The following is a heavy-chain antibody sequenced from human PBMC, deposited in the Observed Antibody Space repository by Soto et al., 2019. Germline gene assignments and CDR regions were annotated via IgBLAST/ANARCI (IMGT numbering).Heavy chain of an antibody. Sequence: EVQLLESGGGVVQPGGSLRLSCVVSGFTLSTYAMSWVRQAPGKRLEWVSAITGSGGTYYADSVKGRSTISRDTSKNTVYLQMNSLRADDTAVYYCAKEMAAGGKGWFDPWGQGVLVTVSS. J-gene: IGHJ5*02. D-gene: IGHD6-13*01. CDR3: AKEMAAGGKGWFDP. CDR2: ITGSGGT. V-gene: IGHV3-23*01. CDR1: GFTLSTYA.